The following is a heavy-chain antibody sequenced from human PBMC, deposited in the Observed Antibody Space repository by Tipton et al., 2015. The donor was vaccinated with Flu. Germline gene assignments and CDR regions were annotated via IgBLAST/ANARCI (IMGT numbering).Heavy chain of an antibody. CDR1: GGSISTDY. CDR2: MYNSGST. D-gene: IGHD1-26*01. CDR3: ARSIVGSITEPYYLDY. J-gene: IGHJ4*02. V-gene: IGHV4-59*01. Sequence: TLSLTCIVSGGSISTDYWSWIRQPPGKGLEWIRYMYNSGSTNYNPSLKSRVTISVDTSKNQFSLRLTSVTAADTAVYYCARSIVGSITEPYYLDYWGQGTLVTVSS.